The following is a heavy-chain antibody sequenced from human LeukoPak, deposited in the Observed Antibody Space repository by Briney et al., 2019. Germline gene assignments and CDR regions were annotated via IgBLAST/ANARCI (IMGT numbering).Heavy chain of an antibody. V-gene: IGHV4-4*02. CDR1: GGSISSSDW. CDR2: IYHSGNT. CDR3: ARQTSLHLDY. J-gene: IGHJ4*02. Sequence: SETLSLTCEVSGGSISSSDWWSWVRQPPGKGLEWIGEIYHSGNTNYNPSLKSRLTISVDKSKNQFTLRLTSVTAADTAVYYCARQTSLHLDYWGQGTLVTVSS.